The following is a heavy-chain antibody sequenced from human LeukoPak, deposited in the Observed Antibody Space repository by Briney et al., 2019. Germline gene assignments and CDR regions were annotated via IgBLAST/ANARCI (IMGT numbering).Heavy chain of an antibody. CDR2: INHSGST. J-gene: IGHJ6*03. D-gene: IGHD6-13*01. CDR3: ARVVRGPDLHYYYYYMDV. V-gene: IGHV4-34*01. CDR1: GGSFSGYY. Sequence: SETLSLTCAVYGGSFSGYYWSWIRQPPGKGLEWIGEINHSGSTNYNPSLKSRVTISVDTSKNQFSLKLSSVTAADTAVYYCARVVRGPDLHYYYYYMDVWGKGTTVTVSS.